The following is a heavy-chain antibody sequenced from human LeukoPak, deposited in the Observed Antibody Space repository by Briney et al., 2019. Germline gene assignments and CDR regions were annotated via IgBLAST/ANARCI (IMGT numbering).Heavy chain of an antibody. D-gene: IGHD3-22*01. Sequence: PGGSLRLSCAASGFTVSSNYMSWVRQAPGKGLEWVSVIYSGGSTYYADSVKGRFTTSRDNSKNTLYLQMNSLRAEDTAVYYCASHDSSGYSFSLYYWGQGTLVTVSS. CDR1: GFTVSSNY. CDR2: IYSGGST. V-gene: IGHV3-66*02. CDR3: ASHDSSGYSFSLYY. J-gene: IGHJ4*02.